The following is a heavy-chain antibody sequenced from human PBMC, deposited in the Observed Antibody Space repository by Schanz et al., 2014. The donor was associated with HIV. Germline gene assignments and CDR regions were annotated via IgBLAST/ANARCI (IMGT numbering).Heavy chain of an antibody. D-gene: IGHD3-22*01. CDR1: GFTFSSYG. V-gene: IGHV3-33*06. J-gene: IGHJ5*02. CDR2: IWFDGSNK. Sequence: QVQVVESGGGVVQPGRSLRLSCAASGFTFSSYGMHWVRQVPGKGLEWVAVIWFDGSNKYYGDSVKGRFTISRDNSRNTLYLQMNRLRPEDTAVYFCAEDVVIGYYESSGYYPDHWGQGTLVTVSS. CDR3: AEDVVIGYYESSGYYPDH.